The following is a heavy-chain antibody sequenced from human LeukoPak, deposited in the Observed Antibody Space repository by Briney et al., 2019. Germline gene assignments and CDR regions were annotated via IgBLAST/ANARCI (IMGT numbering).Heavy chain of an antibody. Sequence: SGPTLVNPSQALTLTCTFSGFSLTTEGVSVGWVRQPPGKALEWLALIFADDTKRYSPSLQSRLTIAKDTSKNQVVLTMANMDPVDTATYFCTHRRHTTFASIINYGPFDLWGRGTPVIVSS. CDR2: IFADDTK. D-gene: IGHD3-10*01. CDR1: GFSLTTEGVS. V-gene: IGHV2-5*02. J-gene: IGHJ3*01. CDR3: THRRHTTFASIINYGPFDL.